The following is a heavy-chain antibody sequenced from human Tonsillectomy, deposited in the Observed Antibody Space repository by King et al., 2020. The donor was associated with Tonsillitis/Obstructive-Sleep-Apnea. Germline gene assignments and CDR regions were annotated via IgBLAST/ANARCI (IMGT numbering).Heavy chain of an antibody. V-gene: IGHV3-30*04. CDR1: GLTFRKYA. Sequence: QLVQSGGGVVQPGRSLRLSCAASGLTFRKYAMHWVRQAPGKGLEWVAVISDDGNNKYYADSVKGRFTISRDNSKNTLYLQMNSMRAEDTAVYYCAKDLGRDGSNPQDYWGQGTLVTVSS. J-gene: IGHJ4*02. D-gene: IGHD5-24*01. CDR3: AKDLGRDGSNPQDY. CDR2: ISDDGNNK.